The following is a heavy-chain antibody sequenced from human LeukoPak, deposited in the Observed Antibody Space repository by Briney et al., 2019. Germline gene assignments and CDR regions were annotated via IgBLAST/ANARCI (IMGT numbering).Heavy chain of an antibody. J-gene: IGHJ6*02. V-gene: IGHV4-31*03. CDR3: ARLFDDFWSGYFKVGTPTNYYYYGMDV. CDR1: GGSVSSGSYY. CDR2: IYYSGST. Sequence: TTSETLSLTCTVSGGSVSSGSYYWSWIRQPPGKGLEWIGYIYYSGSTYYNPSLKSRVTISVDTSKNQFSLKLSSVTAADTAVYYCARLFDDFWSGYFKVGTPTNYYYYGMDVWGQGTTVTVSS. D-gene: IGHD3-3*01.